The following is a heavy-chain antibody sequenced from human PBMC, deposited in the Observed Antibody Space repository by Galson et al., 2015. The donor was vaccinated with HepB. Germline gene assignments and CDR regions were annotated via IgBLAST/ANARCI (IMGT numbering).Heavy chain of an antibody. CDR2: IYSGDNT. J-gene: IGHJ4*02. D-gene: IGHD3-22*01. CDR3: VRMGDLSGYSSC. V-gene: IGHV3-66*01. CDR1: GFTVSSNY. Sequence: SLRLSCAASGFTVSSNYMSWVRQAPGKGLEWVSVIYSGDNTYYADSVKGRFTISRDDSKNTAFLQMNSLRTEDTAVYYCVRMGDLSGYSSCWGQGTLVTVSS.